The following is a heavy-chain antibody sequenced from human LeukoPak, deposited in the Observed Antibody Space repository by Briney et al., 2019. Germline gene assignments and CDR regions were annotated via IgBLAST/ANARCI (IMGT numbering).Heavy chain of an antibody. J-gene: IGHJ4*02. CDR2: IYTSGST. V-gene: IGHV4-4*07. CDR3: ARVRTVVAAAPYYY. D-gene: IGHD2-15*01. Sequence: PSETLSLTCTVSGGSISSYYWSWIRQPAGKGLEWIGRIYTSGSTNYNPSLKSRVTMSVDTSKNQFSLKLSSVTAEDTAVYCCARVRTVVAAAPYYYWGQGTLVTVSS. CDR1: GGSISSYY.